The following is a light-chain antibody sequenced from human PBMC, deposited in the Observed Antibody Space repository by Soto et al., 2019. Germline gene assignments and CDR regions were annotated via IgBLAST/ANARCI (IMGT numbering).Light chain of an antibody. V-gene: IGKV4-1*01. CDR1: QSVLYSSNNKNY. CDR3: QQYYSTPIT. CDR2: WAS. J-gene: IGKJ5*01. Sequence: IVMTQSPVSLAVSLGERATINFTSSQSVLYSSNNKNYLAWYQQKPGQPPKLLIYWASTRESGVPDRFSGSGSGTDFTLTISSLQAEDVAVYYCQQYYSTPITFGQGTRLEIK.